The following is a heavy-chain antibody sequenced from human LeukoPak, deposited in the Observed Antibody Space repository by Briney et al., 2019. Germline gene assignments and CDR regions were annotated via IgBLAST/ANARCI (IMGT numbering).Heavy chain of an antibody. CDR3: ARDVGIMIFGVADDAFDI. Sequence: PSETLSLTCTVSGGSISSYYWSWLRQPPGKGLEWIGYIYYSGSTNYNPSLKSRVTISVDTSKNQFSLKLSSVTAADTAVYYCARDVGIMIFGVADDAFDIWGQGTMVTVSS. CDR2: IYYSGST. J-gene: IGHJ3*02. D-gene: IGHD3-3*01. CDR1: GGSISSYY. V-gene: IGHV4-59*01.